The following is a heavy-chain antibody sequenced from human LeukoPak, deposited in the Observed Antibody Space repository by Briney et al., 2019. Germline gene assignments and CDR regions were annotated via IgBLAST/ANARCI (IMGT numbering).Heavy chain of an antibody. Sequence: SETLSLTCTVSGGSLSGYYWSWIRQPPGKGLEGVGYIYYSGSESTNYNPSLKSRVTISVDTSKNQFSLKLSSVTAADTAVYFCARRGGHGGSFDYWGQGTLVTVSS. V-gene: IGHV4-59*08. D-gene: IGHD4-23*01. J-gene: IGHJ4*02. CDR1: GGSLSGYY. CDR2: IYYSGSEST. CDR3: ARRGGHGGSFDY.